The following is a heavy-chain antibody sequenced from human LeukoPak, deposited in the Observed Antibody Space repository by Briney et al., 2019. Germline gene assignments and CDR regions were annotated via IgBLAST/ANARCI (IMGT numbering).Heavy chain of an antibody. J-gene: IGHJ4*02. CDR3: ARSRSPTYDTSDYYENDY. V-gene: IGHV1-18*01. CDR2: IRGYDGHT. D-gene: IGHD3-22*01. Sequence: ASVKVSCKAPASTFSNYAITWMRQAPGQSLEWVGWIRGYDGHTKYAQNVQGRVTMTRDTSTNTAYMELRNLRSGDSAVYYCARSRSPTYDTSDYYENDYWGQGTLVTVSS. CDR1: ASTFSNYA.